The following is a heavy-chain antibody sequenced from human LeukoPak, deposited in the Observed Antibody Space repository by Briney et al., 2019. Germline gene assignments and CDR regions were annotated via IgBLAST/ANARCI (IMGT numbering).Heavy chain of an antibody. CDR3: ARDRKYCSSRSCSSSSDY. D-gene: IGHD2-15*01. Sequence: GASLKVSCKPSGYTFTGYYMRWGRQSPRQGREYMRWIKPHSGGTNYAQKFQGRVTIAADKSTSTAYTEPSSLRSEHTAVYYYARDRKYCSSRSCSSSSDYWGQGTLVTVSS. J-gene: IGHJ4*02. CDR1: GYTFTGYY. CDR2: IKPHSGGT. V-gene: IGHV1-2*02.